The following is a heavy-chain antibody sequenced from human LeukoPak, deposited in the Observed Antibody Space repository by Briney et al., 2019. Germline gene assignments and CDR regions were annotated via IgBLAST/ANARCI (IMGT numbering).Heavy chain of an antibody. CDR2: ISSSSSTI. V-gene: IGHV3-48*04. CDR1: GFTFSSYS. J-gene: IGHJ6*02. D-gene: IGHD2-2*01. CDR3: ASDIVVVPAANRYYYYGMDV. Sequence: GGSLRLSCAASGFTFSSYSMNWVRQAPGKGLEWVSYISSSSSTIYYADSVKGRFTISRDNAKNSLYLQMNSLRAEDTAVYYCASDIVVVPAANRYYYYGMDVWGQGTTVTVSS.